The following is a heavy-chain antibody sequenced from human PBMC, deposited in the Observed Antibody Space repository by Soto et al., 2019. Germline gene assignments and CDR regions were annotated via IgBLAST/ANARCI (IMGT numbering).Heavy chain of an antibody. Sequence: TLSLTCTVSVGSISSGDYYWSWILQPPGKGLEWIGYIYYSGSTYYNPSLKSRVTISVDTSKNQFSLKLSSVTVADTAVYYCASLDFWSGYWAFDYWGQGTLVTVS. D-gene: IGHD3-3*01. CDR3: ASLDFWSGYWAFDY. CDR2: IYYSGST. V-gene: IGHV4-30-4*01. J-gene: IGHJ4*02. CDR1: VGSISSGDYY.